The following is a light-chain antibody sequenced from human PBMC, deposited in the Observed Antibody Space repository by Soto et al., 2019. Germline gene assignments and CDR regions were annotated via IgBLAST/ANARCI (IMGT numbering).Light chain of an antibody. J-gene: IGLJ1*01. V-gene: IGLV2-14*01. CDR2: EVS. CDR1: SSDVGGYNY. Sequence: QSALTQPASVSGSPGQSITISCTGTSSDVGGYNYVSWYQQHPGKAPKLMIYEVSNRPSGVSTRFSGSKSGNMASLIISGLQAEDEADYYCSSYTSSITPYVFGTVTKLTVL. CDR3: SSYTSSITPYV.